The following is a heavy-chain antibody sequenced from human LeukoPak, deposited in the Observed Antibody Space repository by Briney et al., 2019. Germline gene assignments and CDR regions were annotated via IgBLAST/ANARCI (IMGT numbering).Heavy chain of an antibody. Sequence: GGSLRLSCAASGFTFSTDGMHWVRQAPGKGLEWVAVISYDGSNKYYADSVKGRFTISRDNSKNTLYLQMNSLRAEDTAVYYCAKDFSVYPYDSSPKNWGQGTLVTVSS. CDR3: AKDFSVYPYDSSPKN. CDR2: ISYDGSNK. V-gene: IGHV3-30*18. D-gene: IGHD3-22*01. CDR1: GFTFSTDG. J-gene: IGHJ4*02.